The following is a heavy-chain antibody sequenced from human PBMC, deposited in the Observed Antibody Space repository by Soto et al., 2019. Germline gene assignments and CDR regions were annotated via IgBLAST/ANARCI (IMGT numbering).Heavy chain of an antibody. CDR3: VARSSGADY. CDR1: GFTVSNNY. J-gene: IGHJ4*02. Sequence: EVQLVETGGGLIQPGGSLRLSCAASGFTVSNNYMSWVRQAPGKGLDWVSVIYSAGSTYYADSVKGRFTISRDTSKNTLYLQMNSLSAEDTAIYYCVARSSGADYWGQGTLVTVSS. D-gene: IGHD6-6*01. CDR2: IYSAGST. V-gene: IGHV3-53*02.